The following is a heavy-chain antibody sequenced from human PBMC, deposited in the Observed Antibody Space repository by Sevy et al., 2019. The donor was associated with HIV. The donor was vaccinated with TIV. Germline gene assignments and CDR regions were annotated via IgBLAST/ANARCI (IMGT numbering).Heavy chain of an antibody. Sequence: ASVKVSCQASGYTFTGYYMHWVRQAPGQGLEWMGRINPNSGGTNYAQKFQGRVTLTRDTSISTAYMGLSRLGSDDTAVYYGASDDSSRFPFDYWGQGTLVTVSS. V-gene: IGHV1-2*06. CDR3: ASDDSSRFPFDY. J-gene: IGHJ4*02. CDR2: INPNSGGT. D-gene: IGHD6-13*01. CDR1: GYTFTGYY.